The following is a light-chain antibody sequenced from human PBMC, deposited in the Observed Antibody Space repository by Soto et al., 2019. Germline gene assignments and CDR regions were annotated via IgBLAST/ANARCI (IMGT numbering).Light chain of an antibody. V-gene: IGKV1-5*01. J-gene: IGKJ1*01. CDR2: DAS. Sequence: DIQMTQSPSTLSASVGDRVIITCRASQSISSWLAWYQQKPGKAPKLLIYDASSLESGVPSRFSGSGSGTEFTLTISSLQPDDFATYYCQQYNSYRVTFGQGTKVEIK. CDR3: QQYNSYRVT. CDR1: QSISSW.